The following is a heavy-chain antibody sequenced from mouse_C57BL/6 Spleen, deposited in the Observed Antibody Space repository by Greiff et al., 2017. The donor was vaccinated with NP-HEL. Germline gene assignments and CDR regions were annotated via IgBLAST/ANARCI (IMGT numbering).Heavy chain of an antibody. J-gene: IGHJ4*01. CDR1: GYTFTSYW. V-gene: IGHV1-52*01. Sequence: QVQLKQPGAELVRPGSSVKLSCKASGYTFTSYWMHWVKQRPIQGLEWIGNIDPSDSETHYNQKFKDKATLTVDKSSSTAYMQLSSLTSEDSAVYYCAREGLDYYGSSSYAMDYWGQGTSVTVSS. D-gene: IGHD1-1*01. CDR3: AREGLDYYGSSSYAMDY. CDR2: IDPSDSET.